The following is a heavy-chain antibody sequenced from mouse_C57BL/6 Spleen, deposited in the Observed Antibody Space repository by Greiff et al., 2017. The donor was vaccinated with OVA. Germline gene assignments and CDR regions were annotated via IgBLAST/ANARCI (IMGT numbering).Heavy chain of an antibody. J-gene: IGHJ2*01. CDR3: AREGKGGNYDY. D-gene: IGHD2-1*01. V-gene: IGHV1-52*01. CDR2: IDPSDSET. Sequence: VQLQQPGAELVRPGSSVKLSCKASGYTFTSYWMHWVKQRPIQGLEWIGNIDPSDSETHYNQKFKDKATLTVDKSSSTAYMQLSSLTSEDSAVYYCAREGKGGNYDYWGQGTTLTVSS. CDR1: GYTFTSYW.